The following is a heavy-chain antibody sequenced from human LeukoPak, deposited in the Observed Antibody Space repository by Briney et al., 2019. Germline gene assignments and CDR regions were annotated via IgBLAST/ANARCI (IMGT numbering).Heavy chain of an antibody. J-gene: IGHJ4*02. CDR2: IWYDGSNK. CDR1: GLTFSSYG. D-gene: IGHD6-13*01. CDR3: ARGTPYSSSWDYFDY. V-gene: IGHV3-33*01. Sequence: GGSLRHSCAASGLTFSSYGMHWVRQAPGKGLEWVAVIWYDGSNKYYADSVKGRFTISRDNSKNTLYLQMNSLRAEDTAVYYCARGTPYSSSWDYFDYWGQGTLVTVSS.